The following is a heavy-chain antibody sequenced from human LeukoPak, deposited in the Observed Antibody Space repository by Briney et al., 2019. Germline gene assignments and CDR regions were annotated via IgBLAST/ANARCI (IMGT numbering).Heavy chain of an antibody. CDR3: ARDPGYCSGGSCQYYYYYYMDV. J-gene: IGHJ6*03. D-gene: IGHD2-15*01. V-gene: IGHV3-21*01. CDR1: GFTFSNYS. Sequence: PGGSLRLSCAASGFTFSNYSMNWVRQAPGKGLEWVSSISSSSSYIYYADSVKGRFTISRDNAKNSLYLQMNSLRAEDTAVYYCARDPGYCSGGSCQYYYYYYMDVWGKGTTVTVSS. CDR2: ISSSSSYI.